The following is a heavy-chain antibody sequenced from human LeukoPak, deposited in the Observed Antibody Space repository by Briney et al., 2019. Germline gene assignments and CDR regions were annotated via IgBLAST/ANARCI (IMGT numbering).Heavy chain of an antibody. Sequence: SETLSLTCTVSGVSISSSNSYWGWIRQPPGKGLEWIGSIYYTGNTYYNASLKSRVTISIDTSKNQISLRLTSVTAADTAVYYCARQTGSGLFTLPGGQGTLVTVSS. CDR2: IYYTGNT. CDR1: GVSISSSNSY. J-gene: IGHJ4*02. D-gene: IGHD3/OR15-3a*01. CDR3: ARQTGSGLFTLP. V-gene: IGHV4-39*01.